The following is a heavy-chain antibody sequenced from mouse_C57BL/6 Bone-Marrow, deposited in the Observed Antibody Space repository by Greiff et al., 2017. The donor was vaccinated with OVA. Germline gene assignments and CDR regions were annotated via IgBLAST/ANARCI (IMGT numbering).Heavy chain of an antibody. D-gene: IGHD2-4*01. CDR3: WMIGGYFDV. CDR1: GFSLSTFGMG. V-gene: IGHV8-8*01. CDR2: IWWDDDK. Sequence: QVTLKVSGPGILQPSQTLSLTCSFSGFSLSTFGMGVGWIRQPSGKGLEWLAPIWWDDDKYYNPALKSRLTISKDTSKNQVFLKIANVDTADTATYYCWMIGGYFDVWGTGTTVTVSS. J-gene: IGHJ1*03.